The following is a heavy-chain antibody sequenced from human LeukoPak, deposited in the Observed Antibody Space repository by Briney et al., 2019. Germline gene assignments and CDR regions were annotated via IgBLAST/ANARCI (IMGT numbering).Heavy chain of an antibody. CDR2: IRSKAYGGTT. V-gene: IGHV3-49*03. D-gene: IGHD2-2*01. CDR1: GFTFGDYA. J-gene: IGHJ5*02. Sequence: TGGSLRLSCTASGFTFGDYAMSWFRQAPGKGLEWVGFIRSKAYGGTTEYAASVKGRFTISRDDSKSIAYLQMNSLKTEDTAVYYCTRDGDCSSTSCHWFDPWGQGTLVTVSS. CDR3: TRDGDCSSTSCHWFDP.